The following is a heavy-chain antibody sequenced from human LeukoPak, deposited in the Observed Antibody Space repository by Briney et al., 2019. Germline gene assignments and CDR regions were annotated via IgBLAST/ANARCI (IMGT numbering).Heavy chain of an antibody. CDR3: ARAHSSSWN. Sequence: GGSLRLSCAASGFSFSTYSMNWVRQAPGKGLEWVSSISSGARYVYHADSVKGRFTISRDNAKNSLSLQMNSLRAEDTAVYYCARAHSSSWNWGQGTLVTVSS. D-gene: IGHD6-13*01. J-gene: IGHJ4*02. CDR1: GFSFSTYS. CDR2: ISSGARYV. V-gene: IGHV3-21*01.